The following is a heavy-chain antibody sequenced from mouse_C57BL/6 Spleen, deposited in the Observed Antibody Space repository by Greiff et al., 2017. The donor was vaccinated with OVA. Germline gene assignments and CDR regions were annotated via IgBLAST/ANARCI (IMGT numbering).Heavy chain of an antibody. CDR1: GFTFSSYG. CDR2: ISSGGSYT. CDR3: ATYYSNYDFDY. D-gene: IGHD2-5*01. J-gene: IGHJ2*01. Sequence: EVKLVESGGDLVKPGGSLKLSCAASGFTFSSYGMSWVRQTPDKRLEWVATISSGGSYTYYPDSVKWRFTISRDNAKNTLYLQMSSLKSEDTAMYYCATYYSNYDFDYWGQGTTLTVSS. V-gene: IGHV5-6*01.